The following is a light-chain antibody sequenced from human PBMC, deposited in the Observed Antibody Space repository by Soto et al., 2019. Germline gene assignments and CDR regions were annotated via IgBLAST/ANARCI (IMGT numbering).Light chain of an antibody. V-gene: IGLV2-8*01. CDR3: TSYVGSNILV. Sequence: QSALTQPPSASGSPGQSVTISCTGTSSDIGGYNYVSWYQQYPGKAPKLMIYYVSKRPSGVPDRFSGSKSGNTASLTVSGLQAEDEADYYCTSYVGSNILVFGGGTKLTVL. J-gene: IGLJ2*01. CDR2: YVS. CDR1: SSDIGGYNY.